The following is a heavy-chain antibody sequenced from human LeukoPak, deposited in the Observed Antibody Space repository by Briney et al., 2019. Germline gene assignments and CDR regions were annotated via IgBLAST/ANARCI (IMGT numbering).Heavy chain of an antibody. CDR1: GGSISSYY. Sequence: SETPSLTCTVSGGSISSYYWSWIRQPPGKGLEWIGYIYYSGSTNYNPSLKSRVTISVDTSKNQFSLKLSSVTAADTAVYYCARPLDCTNGVCLGFDPWGQGTLVTVSS. D-gene: IGHD2-8*01. CDR3: ARPLDCTNGVCLGFDP. CDR2: IYYSGST. J-gene: IGHJ5*02. V-gene: IGHV4-59*08.